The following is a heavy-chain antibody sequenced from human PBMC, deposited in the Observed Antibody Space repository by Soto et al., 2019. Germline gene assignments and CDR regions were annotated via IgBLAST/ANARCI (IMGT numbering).Heavy chain of an antibody. CDR1: GFTFSRYS. Sequence: GGSLRLSCAASGFTFSRYSMNWVRQAPGRGPEWVSSIGSGGSFIYYADSLKGRFTISRDNAKNSLYLQMTSLRAEDTAVYYCVRLYDSSGYYYFDYWGQGTPVTVSS. CDR3: VRLYDSSGYYYFDY. J-gene: IGHJ4*01. CDR2: IGSGGSFI. D-gene: IGHD3-22*01. V-gene: IGHV3-21*01.